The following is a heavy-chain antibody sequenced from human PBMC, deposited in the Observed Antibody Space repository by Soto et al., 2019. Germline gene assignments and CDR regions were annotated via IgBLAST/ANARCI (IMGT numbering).Heavy chain of an antibody. V-gene: IGHV1-3*01. CDR2: INAGNGNT. CDR3: ARTPILEWLLYDPWWFDP. CDR1: RYTFASYA. Sequence: ASVKVSCKASRYTFASYAMXWVRHAPGQRLEWMGWINAGNGNTKYSQKFQGRVTITRDTSASTAYMELSSLRSEDTAVYYCARTPILEWLLYDPWWFDPWGQGTLVTVSS. D-gene: IGHD3-3*01. J-gene: IGHJ5*02.